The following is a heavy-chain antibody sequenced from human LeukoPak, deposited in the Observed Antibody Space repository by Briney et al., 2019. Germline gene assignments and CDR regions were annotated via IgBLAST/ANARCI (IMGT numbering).Heavy chain of an antibody. D-gene: IGHD1-7*01. CDR2: IYYSGST. J-gene: IGHJ4*02. Sequence: SETLSPTCTVSGGSISSGGYYWSWIRQHPGKGLEWIGYIYYSGSTYYNPSLKSRVTISVDTSKNQFSLKLSSVTAADTAVYYCARGVRNSRSPHIFDYWGQGTLVTVSS. CDR1: GGSISSGGYY. V-gene: IGHV4-31*03. CDR3: ARGVRNSRSPHIFDY.